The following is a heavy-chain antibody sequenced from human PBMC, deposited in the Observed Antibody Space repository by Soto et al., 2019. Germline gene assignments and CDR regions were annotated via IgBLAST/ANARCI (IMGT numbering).Heavy chain of an antibody. D-gene: IGHD2-21*02. Sequence: QVQLQESGPGLVKPSQTLSLTCTVSGGSISSGGYYWSWIRQHPGKGLEWIGYIYSSGSTYYNPPLKSRVTISVDTSKNQFSLKLSSVTAADTAVYYCARDDCQGGMDVWGQGTTVTVSS. CDR3: ARDDCQGGMDV. CDR2: IYSSGST. J-gene: IGHJ6*02. CDR1: GGSISSGGYY. V-gene: IGHV4-31*03.